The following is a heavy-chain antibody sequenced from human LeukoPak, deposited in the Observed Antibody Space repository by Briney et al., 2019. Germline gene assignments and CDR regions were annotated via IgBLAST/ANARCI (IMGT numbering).Heavy chain of an antibody. J-gene: IGHJ4*02. Sequence: GGSLRLSCAASGFTFSSYSMTWVRQAPGKGLEWVSYISSSSSTIYYADSVKGRFTISRDNAKNSLYLQMNSLRAEDTAVYYCARDLGHSSNPSDYWGQGTLVTVSS. CDR1: GFTFSSYS. D-gene: IGHD6-13*01. CDR3: ARDLGHSSNPSDY. V-gene: IGHV3-48*01. CDR2: ISSSSSTI.